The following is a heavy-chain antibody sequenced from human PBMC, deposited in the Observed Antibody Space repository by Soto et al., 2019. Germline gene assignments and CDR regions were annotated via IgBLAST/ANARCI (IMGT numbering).Heavy chain of an antibody. Sequence: GGSLRLSCAASGFTFSNAWMSWVRQAPGKGLEWVGRIKSKTDGGTTDYAAPVKGRFTISRDDSKNTLYLQMNSLKTEDTAVYYCTTDPMGHMITMVRGVMKNWFDPWGQGTLVTVSS. CDR1: GFTFSNAW. J-gene: IGHJ5*02. V-gene: IGHV3-15*01. CDR3: TTDPMGHMITMVRGVMKNWFDP. CDR2: IKSKTDGGTT. D-gene: IGHD3-10*01.